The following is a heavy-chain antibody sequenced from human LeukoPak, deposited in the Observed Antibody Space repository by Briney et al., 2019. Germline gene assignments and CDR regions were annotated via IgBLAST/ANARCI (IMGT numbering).Heavy chain of an antibody. J-gene: IGHJ4*02. D-gene: IGHD5-18*01. CDR2: ISGSGGST. V-gene: IGHV3-23*01. Sequence: GGSLRLSCAASGFTFSSYAMSWVRQAPGKGLEWVSAISGSGGSTYYAASVKGRFTISRDNSKNTLYLQMNSLRAEDTAVYYRARKRGYSYGYGDYWGQGTLVTVSS. CDR3: ARKRGYSYGYGDY. CDR1: GFTFSSYA.